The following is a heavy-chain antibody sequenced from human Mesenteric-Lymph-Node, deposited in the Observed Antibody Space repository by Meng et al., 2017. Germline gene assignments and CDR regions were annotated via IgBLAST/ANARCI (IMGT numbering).Heavy chain of an antibody. D-gene: IGHD5-18*01. J-gene: IGHJ2*01. CDR1: GGSISSGDYY. CDR2: IYYSGST. CDR3: ARVGWRQWSFDL. V-gene: IGHV4-30-4*01. Sequence: QVQLQEAGPGLVKPSQTLSRTSTGSGGSISSGDYYWSWIRQPPGKGLELIGHIYYSGSTSYNPSLKSRVTISVDTSNNQFSLKLSSVTAADTAVYYCARVGWRQWSFDLWGRGTLVTVSS.